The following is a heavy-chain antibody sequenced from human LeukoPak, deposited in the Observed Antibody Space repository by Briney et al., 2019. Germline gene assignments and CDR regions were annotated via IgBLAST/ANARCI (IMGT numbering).Heavy chain of an antibody. Sequence: GGSLRPSCAASGFTFSRSYMSWVRQAPGKGLEWVSVTYSDGRTYYADSVKGRFTISRDNSKNTLYLQMNSLRAEDTAVYYCARNVFGDYGGFDYWGQGTLVTVSS. D-gene: IGHD4-17*01. V-gene: IGHV3-66*01. CDR2: TYSDGRT. CDR1: GFTFSRSY. CDR3: ARNVFGDYGGFDY. J-gene: IGHJ4*02.